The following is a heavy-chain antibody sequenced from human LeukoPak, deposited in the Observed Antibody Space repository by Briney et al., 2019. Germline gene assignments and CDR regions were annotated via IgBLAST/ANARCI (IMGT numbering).Heavy chain of an antibody. CDR3: ARDTGTVVDY. CDR1: GGSISTYY. Sequence: SETPSLTCTVSGGSISTYYWSWMRQPPGKGLEWIGYIYYSGSTNYNPSLKSRVTTSVDTSNNQFSLKLSSVTAADTAVYYCARDTGTVVDYWGQGTLVTVSS. J-gene: IGHJ4*02. V-gene: IGHV4-59*01. D-gene: IGHD4-23*01. CDR2: IYYSGST.